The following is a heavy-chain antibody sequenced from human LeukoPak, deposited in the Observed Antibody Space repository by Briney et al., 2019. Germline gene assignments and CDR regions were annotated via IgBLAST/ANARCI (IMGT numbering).Heavy chain of an antibody. CDR2: ISGSGGST. CDR3: AKGWERSFDY. J-gene: IGHJ4*02. CDR1: GFTVSSNY. Sequence: QTGGSLRLSCAASGFTVSSNYMSWVRQAPGKGLEWVSAISGSGGSTYYADSVKGRFTISRDNSKNTLYLQMNSLRAEDTAVYYCAKGWERSFDYWGQGTLVTVSS. V-gene: IGHV3-23*01. D-gene: IGHD1-26*01.